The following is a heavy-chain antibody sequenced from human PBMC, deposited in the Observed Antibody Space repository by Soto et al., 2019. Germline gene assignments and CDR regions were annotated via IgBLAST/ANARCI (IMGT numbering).Heavy chain of an antibody. V-gene: IGHV3-49*04. J-gene: IGHJ4*02. Sequence: LRLSCSASGFVFGDYAVTWVRQAPGKGLEWVGVVRSETYGGSTEYAASVKGRFRISRDDSQSIAYLQMTSLKTEDTAVYYCTRGRGTSGWYADYWGKGILVTVSS. CDR1: GFVFGDYA. D-gene: IGHD6-13*01. CDR3: TRGRGTSGWYADY. CDR2: VRSETYGGST.